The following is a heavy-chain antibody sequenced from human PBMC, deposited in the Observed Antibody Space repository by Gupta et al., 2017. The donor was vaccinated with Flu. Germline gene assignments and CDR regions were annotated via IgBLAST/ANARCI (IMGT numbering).Heavy chain of an antibody. CDR3: ARGQGTVADMNQYYYGMDV. CDR1: GYTFTNYG. D-gene: IGHD4-23*01. V-gene: IGHV1-18*01. J-gene: IGHJ6*02. Sequence: QVQLVQSGAAVMKAGASVKVSCKASGYTFTNYGISWVRLAPGQGLEWMGWISAYNGDTRYTPKVQGRVTMTTDTSTSTAYMELRSLRSDDTAVYYCARGQGTVADMNQYYYGMDVWGQGTTVTVSS. CDR2: ISAYNGDT.